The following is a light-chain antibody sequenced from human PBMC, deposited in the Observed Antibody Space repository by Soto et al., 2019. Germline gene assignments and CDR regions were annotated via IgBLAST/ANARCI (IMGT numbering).Light chain of an antibody. CDR3: LQINDYPFT. CDR1: QGIRND. Sequence: DIQMTQSPSSLSASVGDRVTITCRASQGIRNDLSWYQQKPGKAPKRLIYSASSLQSGVPSRFSGSGSGTEFTLTISSLQPEEFATYYCLQINDYPFTFGPGTTVDIQ. CDR2: SAS. J-gene: IGKJ3*01. V-gene: IGKV1-17*01.